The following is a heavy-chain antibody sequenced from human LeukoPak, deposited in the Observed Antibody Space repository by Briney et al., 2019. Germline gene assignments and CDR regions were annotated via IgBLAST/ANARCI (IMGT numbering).Heavy chain of an antibody. CDR1: GGSFSGYY. V-gene: IGHV4-34*01. CDR2: INHSGST. CDR3: ARGRGYCSSTSCYGANYYYYGTDV. D-gene: IGHD2-2*03. Sequence: SETLSLTCAVYGGSFSGYYWSWIRQPPGKGLEWIGEINHSGSTNYNPSLKSRVTISVDTSKNQFSLKLSSVTAADTAVYYCARGRGYCSSTSCYGANYYYYGTDVWGKGTTVTVSS. J-gene: IGHJ6*04.